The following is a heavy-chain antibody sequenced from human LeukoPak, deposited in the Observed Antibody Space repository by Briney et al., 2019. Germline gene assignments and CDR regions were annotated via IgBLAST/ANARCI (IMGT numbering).Heavy chain of an antibody. Sequence: GESLTIPCQGSGYSFTGYWIGWVREMPGKGMEWNGIIYPRYSDTRYSPSFQGQVTISADKSISTAYLQWSSLKASDTAMYYCARLGSPNNWFDPWGQGTLVTVSS. CDR1: GYSFTGYW. CDR3: ARLGSPNNWFDP. J-gene: IGHJ5*02. V-gene: IGHV5-51*01. D-gene: IGHD1-26*01. CDR2: IYPRYSDT.